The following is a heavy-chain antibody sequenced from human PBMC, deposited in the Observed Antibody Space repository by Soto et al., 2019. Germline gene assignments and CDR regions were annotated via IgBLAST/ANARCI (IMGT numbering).Heavy chain of an antibody. CDR1: GDFISNTTYY. J-gene: IGHJ6*02. D-gene: IGHD2-2*01. CDR3: ARPIDIVVVPAAHHYYGMDV. CDR2: IYFSGSGTS. V-gene: IGHV4-39*01. Sequence: SETLSLTCSVSGDFISNTTYYWAWVRQAPGKGLEWVGSIYFSGSGTSHYNPSLKSRVTISVDTSKNQFSLKLTSVTAADTAVYYCARPIDIVVVPAAHHYYGMDVWGQGTTVTVSS.